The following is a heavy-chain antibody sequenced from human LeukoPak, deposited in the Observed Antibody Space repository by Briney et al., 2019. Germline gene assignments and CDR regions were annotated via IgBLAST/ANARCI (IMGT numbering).Heavy chain of an antibody. CDR2: INAGNGNT. Sequence: ASVKVSCKASGYTFTNYAMHWVRQAPGQRLEWMGWINAGNGNTKYSQKFQGRVTITRDSSASTAYMELSSLRSEGTAVYYCARELHCSGGNCYSDWFDPWGQGTLVTVSS. J-gene: IGHJ5*02. CDR3: ARELHCSGGNCYSDWFDP. CDR1: GYTFTNYA. V-gene: IGHV1-3*01. D-gene: IGHD2-15*01.